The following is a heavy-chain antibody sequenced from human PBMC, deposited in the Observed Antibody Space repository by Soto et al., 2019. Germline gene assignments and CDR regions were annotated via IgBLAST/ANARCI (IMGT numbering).Heavy chain of an antibody. D-gene: IGHD6-6*01. J-gene: IGHJ4*02. Sequence: QVQLQQSGPGLVRPSQTLSLTCAISGDSVSDNSAAWNWIRQSPSRGLEWLGRTYYRSKWYSDYAVSLQGRMSINADPSRNQFSLQLYSVTPEVTAVYYCVRDGYSSSYDFDYWGQGTLVTVSS. CDR2: TYYRSKWYS. V-gene: IGHV6-1*01. CDR3: VRDGYSSSYDFDY. CDR1: GDSVSDNSAA.